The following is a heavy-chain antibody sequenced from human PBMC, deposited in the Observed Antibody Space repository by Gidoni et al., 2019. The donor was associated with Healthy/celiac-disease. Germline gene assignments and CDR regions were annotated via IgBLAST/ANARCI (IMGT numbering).Heavy chain of an antibody. J-gene: IGHJ6*02. V-gene: IGHV4-31*03. Sequence: QVQLQESGPGLVKPSQTLSLTCTVSGGSLSSGGYYWSWIRQHPGKGLDWIGYFYYSGSTYYNPSLKSRVTISVDTSKNQFSLKLSSVTAADTAVYYCARMVYYDLLYGMDVWGQGTTVTVSS. CDR1: GGSLSSGGYY. CDR3: ARMVYYDLLYGMDV. CDR2: FYYSGST. D-gene: IGHD3-3*01.